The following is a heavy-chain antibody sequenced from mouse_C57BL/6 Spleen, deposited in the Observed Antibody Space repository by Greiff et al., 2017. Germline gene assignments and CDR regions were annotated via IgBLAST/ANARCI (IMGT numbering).Heavy chain of an antibody. CDR2: IHPNSGST. Sequence: QVQLQQPGAELVKPGASVKLSCKASGFTFTSYWMHWVKQRPGQGLEWIGMIHPNSGSTNYTEKFKSKATLTVDKSSSTAYMQLSSQTSEDSAVYYCARGCTTVVATNYWGQGTTLTVSS. D-gene: IGHD1-1*01. V-gene: IGHV1-64*01. J-gene: IGHJ2*01. CDR3: ARGCTTVVATNY. CDR1: GFTFTSYW.